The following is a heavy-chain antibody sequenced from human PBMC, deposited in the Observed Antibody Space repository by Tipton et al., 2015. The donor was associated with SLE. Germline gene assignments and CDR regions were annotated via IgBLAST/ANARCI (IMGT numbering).Heavy chain of an antibody. Sequence: LRLSCAVYGGSFSGYYWSWIRQPPGKGLEWIGEINHSGSTNYNPSLKSRVTISVDTSKNQFSLKLSSVTAADTAVYYCARGILERGDYWGPGTLVSVSP. V-gene: IGHV4-34*01. CDR3: ARGILERGDY. CDR2: INHSGST. CDR1: GGSFSGYY. D-gene: IGHD1-1*01. J-gene: IGHJ4*02.